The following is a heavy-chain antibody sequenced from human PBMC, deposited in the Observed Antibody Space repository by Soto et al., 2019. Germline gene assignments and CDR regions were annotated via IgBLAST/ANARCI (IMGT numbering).Heavy chain of an antibody. CDR1: GGSISSYY. CDR2: IYYSGST. J-gene: IGHJ5*02. CDR3: ARQGLYYDNNGYSWFDP. V-gene: IGHV4-59*08. Sequence: SETLSHPCTFSGGSISSYYWTWIRQPPGKGLEWIGYIYYSGSTNYNPSLKSRVTISVDTSKNQFSLKLSSVTAADTAVYYCARQGLYYDNNGYSWFDPWGQGTLVT. D-gene: IGHD3-22*01.